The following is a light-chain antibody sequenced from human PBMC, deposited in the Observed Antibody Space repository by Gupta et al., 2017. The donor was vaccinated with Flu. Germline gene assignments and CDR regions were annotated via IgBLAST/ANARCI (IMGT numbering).Light chain of an antibody. CDR2: RNN. CDR1: SSNIGSHS. V-gene: IGLV1-44*01. CDR3: AAWDDSLVWV. Sequence: QGVTISCSGNSSNIGSHSVNWYQQRPGTAPKLLIYRNNLRPSGVPDRFSGSRSATSASLAISGLQSEDEADYYCAAWDDSLVWVFGGGTKLTVL. J-gene: IGLJ3*02.